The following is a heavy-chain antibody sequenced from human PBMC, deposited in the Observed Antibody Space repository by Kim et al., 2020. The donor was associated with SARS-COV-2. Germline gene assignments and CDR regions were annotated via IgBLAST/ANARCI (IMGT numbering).Heavy chain of an antibody. V-gene: IGHV3-23*01. D-gene: IGHD3-10*01. CDR2: T. J-gene: IGHJ5*02. CDR3: AKVALSWFDP. Sequence: TYYSDAVKGRVTIARDNSKNTLYLQMNSLRAEYTAVYYCAKVALSWFDPWGQGTLVTVSS.